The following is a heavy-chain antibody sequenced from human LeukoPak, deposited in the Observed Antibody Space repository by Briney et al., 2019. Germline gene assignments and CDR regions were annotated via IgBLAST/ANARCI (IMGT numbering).Heavy chain of an antibody. CDR1: GGSFSGYY. CDR2: INHSGST. J-gene: IGHJ4*02. CDR3: ARGLDCSSTSCYTAIDY. Sequence: SETLSLTCAVYGGSFSGYYWSWIRQPPGEGLEWIGEINHSGSTNYNPSLKSRVTISVDTSKNQFSLKLSSVTAADTAVYYCARGLDCSSTSCYTAIDYWGQGTLVTVSS. D-gene: IGHD2-2*02. V-gene: IGHV4-34*01.